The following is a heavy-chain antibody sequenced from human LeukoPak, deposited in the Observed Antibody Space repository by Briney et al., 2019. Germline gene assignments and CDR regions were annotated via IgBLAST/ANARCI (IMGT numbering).Heavy chain of an antibody. J-gene: IGHJ4*02. CDR3: AKGLGFLPQFDY. D-gene: IGHD6-19*01. CDR2: IDNSGRTT. CDR1: GFTFNTEA. Sequence: GGSLRLSCVLSGFTFNTEAMTWVRQAPGKALEWVSTIDNSGRTTYYADSVKGRFTISRDNSKNTVYLQLNSLRAEDTALYFCAKGLGFLPQFDYWGQGTLVAVSS. V-gene: IGHV3-23*01.